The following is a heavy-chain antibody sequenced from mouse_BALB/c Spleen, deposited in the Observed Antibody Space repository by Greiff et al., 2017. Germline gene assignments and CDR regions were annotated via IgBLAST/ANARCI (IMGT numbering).Heavy chain of an antibody. CDR2: INPYNGAT. J-gene: IGHJ3*01. CDR1: GYSFTGYY. V-gene: IGHV1-31*01. CDR3: ARVYGSSLGGFAY. Sequence: VQLKQSGPELVKPGASVKISCKASGYSFTGYYMHWVKQSHVKSLEWIGRINPYNGATSYNQNFKDKASLTVDKSSSTAYMELHSLTSEDSAVYYCARVYGSSLGGFAYWGQGTLVTVSA. D-gene: IGHD1-1*01.